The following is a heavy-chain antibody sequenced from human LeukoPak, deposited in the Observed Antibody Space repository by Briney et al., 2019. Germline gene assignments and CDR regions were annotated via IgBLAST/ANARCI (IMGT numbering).Heavy chain of an antibody. CDR3: ANYYDSSGYRPFDY. J-gene: IGHJ4*02. Sequence: GGSLSLSCAASGFTFNNYAMTWVRQAPGKGLQWVSAISGSGGSTHYADSVKGRFTISRDNSKNTLYLLMNSLRAEDTALYYCANYYDSSGYRPFDYCGQGTLVTVSS. CDR2: ISGSGGST. CDR1: GFTFNNYA. D-gene: IGHD3-22*01. V-gene: IGHV3-23*01.